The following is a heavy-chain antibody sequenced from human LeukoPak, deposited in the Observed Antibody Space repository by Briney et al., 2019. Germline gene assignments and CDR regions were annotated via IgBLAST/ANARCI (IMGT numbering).Heavy chain of an antibody. CDR2: ITGSGRYT. CDR3: ARGPLTSSNYYMDV. CDR1: GFSFDSHA. J-gene: IGHJ6*03. V-gene: IGHV3-23*01. Sequence: GGSLRLSCAASGFSFDSHAMNWVRQAPGKVLEWISAITGSGRYTYYKDSVKGRFTISRDNSKNTLFLQMSSLRAEDTAVYYCARGPLTSSNYYMDVWGRGTTVTVSS. D-gene: IGHD4/OR15-4a*01.